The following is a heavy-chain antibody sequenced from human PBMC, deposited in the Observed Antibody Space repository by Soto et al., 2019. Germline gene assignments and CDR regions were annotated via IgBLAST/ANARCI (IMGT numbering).Heavy chain of an antibody. CDR3: ARVLFGRGNWFDP. V-gene: IGHV4-39*07. D-gene: IGHD3-3*01. Sequence: PSETLSLTCSVSGGSFSSGDYYWGWIRQPPGKGLEWIGSIYYSGSTYYNPSLKSRLTISLDTPKNQFSLKLSSVTAADTAVYYCARVLFGRGNWFDPWGQGTLVTVSS. CDR2: IYYSGST. CDR1: GGSFSSGDYY. J-gene: IGHJ5*02.